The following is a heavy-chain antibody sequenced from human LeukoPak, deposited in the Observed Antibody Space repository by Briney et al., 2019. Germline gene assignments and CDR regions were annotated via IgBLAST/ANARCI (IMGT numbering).Heavy chain of an antibody. V-gene: IGHV3-48*01. CDR3: ARRWAAAGTDGPYYYMDV. CDR1: GFTFSSYS. Sequence: GGSLRLSCAASGFTFSSYSMNWVRQAPGKGLEWVSYISSSSSTIYYADSVKGRFTISRDNAKNSLYLQMNSLRAEDTAVYYCARRWAAAGTDGPYYYMDVWGKGTTVTVSS. CDR2: ISSSSSTI. J-gene: IGHJ6*03. D-gene: IGHD6-13*01.